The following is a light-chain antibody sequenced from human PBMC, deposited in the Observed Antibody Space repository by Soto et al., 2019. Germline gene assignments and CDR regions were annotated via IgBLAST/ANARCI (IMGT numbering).Light chain of an antibody. J-gene: IGKJ4*01. V-gene: IGKV3-11*01. CDR3: QQRSSWPLT. CDR2: GAS. Sequence: EIVLTQSPATLSLSPGERATLSCRASQSVNTYLGWYQQRPGQAPILLIYGASNRATGIPARFSGSGSGTDFTLTISSLEPEDFAVYYCQQRSSWPLTFGGGTKVDIK. CDR1: QSVNTY.